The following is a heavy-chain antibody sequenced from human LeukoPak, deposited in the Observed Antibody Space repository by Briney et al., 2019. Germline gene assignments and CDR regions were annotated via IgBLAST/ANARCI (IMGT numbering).Heavy chain of an antibody. CDR1: GYTFTGYY. CDR3: ARINYYDSSGYSDY. D-gene: IGHD3-22*01. J-gene: IGHJ4*02. Sequence: ASVKVSCKASGYTFTGYYMHWVRQAPGQGLEWMGWINPNSGGTNSAQKFQGRVTMTRDTSISTAYMELSRLRSDDTAVYYCARINYYDSSGYSDYWGQGTLVTVSS. CDR2: INPNSGGT. V-gene: IGHV1-2*02.